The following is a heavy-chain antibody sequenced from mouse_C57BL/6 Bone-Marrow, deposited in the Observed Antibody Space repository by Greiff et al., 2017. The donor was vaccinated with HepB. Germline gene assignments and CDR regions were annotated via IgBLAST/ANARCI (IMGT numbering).Heavy chain of an antibody. CDR3: ARGTFYGPHYYAMDY. CDR2: IYPGDGDT. D-gene: IGHD1-1*02. V-gene: IGHV1-80*01. Sequence: QVQLQQSGAELVKPGASVKISCKASGYAFSSYWMNWVKQRPGKGLEWIGQIYPGDGDTNYNGKFKGKATLTADKSSSTAYMQLSSLTSEDSAVYFCARGTFYGPHYYAMDYWGQGTSVTVSS. CDR1: GYAFSSYW. J-gene: IGHJ4*01.